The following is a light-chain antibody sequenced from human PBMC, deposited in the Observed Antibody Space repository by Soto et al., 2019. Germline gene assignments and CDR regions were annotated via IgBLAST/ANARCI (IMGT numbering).Light chain of an antibody. J-gene: IGLJ2*01. CDR1: SSDVGAYNY. CDR2: DVS. V-gene: IGLV2-14*03. Sequence: QSALTQPASVSGSPGQSITISCTGTSSDVGAYNYVSWYQQYPDKAPKLMIFDVSNRPSGVSNRFSGSKSGNTASLTISGLQAEDEADYYCVSYTRSGTRVFGGGTKLTVL. CDR3: VSYTRSGTRV.